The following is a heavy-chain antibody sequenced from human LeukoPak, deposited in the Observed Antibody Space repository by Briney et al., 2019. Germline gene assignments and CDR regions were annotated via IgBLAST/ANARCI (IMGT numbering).Heavy chain of an antibody. CDR1: GGSISSYYW. V-gene: IGHV2-5*08. D-gene: IGHD4-17*01. Sequence: TLSLTCTVSGGSISSYYWSWIRQPAGKGLEWLALIYWDDDKRYSPSLKSRLTITKDTSKNQVVLTMTNMDPVDTATYYCAHRHDYGDYVFWGQGTLVTVSS. CDR3: AHRHDYGDYVF. J-gene: IGHJ4*02. CDR2: IYWDDDK.